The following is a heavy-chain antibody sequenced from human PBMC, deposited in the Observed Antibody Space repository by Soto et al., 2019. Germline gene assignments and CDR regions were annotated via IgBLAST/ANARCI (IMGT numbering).Heavy chain of an antibody. CDR3: ARAYSSSSGKNAFDF. D-gene: IGHD6-13*01. Sequence: VQLVESGGGLVQPGGSLRLSCAASGFTFSNYGMNWVRQAPGKGLEWVSYISPRSSTIYYADSVKGRFTISRENAMNALYLQMNSLRAEDTAIYYCARAYSSSSGKNAFDFWGQGTMVTVSS. CDR2: ISPRSSTI. V-gene: IGHV3-48*01. J-gene: IGHJ3*01. CDR1: GFTFSNYG.